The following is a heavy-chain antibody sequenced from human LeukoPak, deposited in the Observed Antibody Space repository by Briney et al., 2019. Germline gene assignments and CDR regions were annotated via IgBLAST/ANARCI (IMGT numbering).Heavy chain of an antibody. CDR2: IYWDDDK. Sequence: SGPTLVKPTQTLTLTCTFSGFSLSTGGVGGGWIRQPPGKALEWLAIIYWDDDKRYSPSLKSRLNIMKDTSKEQVVLIMTNVDPVEKATYYCAHRREGGVAKFGTFDYWGQGAMVTVSS. J-gene: IGHJ4*02. V-gene: IGHV2-5*02. CDR3: AHRREGGVAKFGTFDY. CDR1: GFSLSTGGVG. D-gene: IGHD2-8*02.